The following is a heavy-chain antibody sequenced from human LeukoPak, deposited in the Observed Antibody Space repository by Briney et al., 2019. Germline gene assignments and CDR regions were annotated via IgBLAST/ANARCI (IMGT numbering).Heavy chain of an antibody. Sequence: SETLSLTRNVSGGSISSYYWSWIRQPAGKGLELIGHIYSSGSTKYNPSLKSRVTMSVDTSKNQFSLKLSSVTAADTAVYYCARAIGYCSSNTCYLYFDYWGQGTLVTVSS. CDR3: ARAIGYCSSNTCYLYFDY. CDR2: IYSSGST. J-gene: IGHJ4*02. D-gene: IGHD2-2*01. V-gene: IGHV4-4*07. CDR1: GGSISSYY.